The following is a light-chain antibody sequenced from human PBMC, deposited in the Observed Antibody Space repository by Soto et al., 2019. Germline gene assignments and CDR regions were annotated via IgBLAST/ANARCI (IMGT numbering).Light chain of an antibody. CDR1: QSISSW. CDR2: TAS. CDR3: QQYNSYSGLT. V-gene: IGKV1-5*03. Sequence: DIQMTQSPSTLSASVGDRVTITCRASQSISSWLAWYQQKPGKAPKLLIYTASSLESGVSSRFSGSGSGTEFTLTISSLQPDDFSTYYCQQYNSYSGLTFGGGTKVEIK. J-gene: IGKJ4*01.